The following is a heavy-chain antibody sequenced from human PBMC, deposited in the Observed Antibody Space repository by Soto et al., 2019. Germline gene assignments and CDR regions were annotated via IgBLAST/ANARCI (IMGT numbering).Heavy chain of an antibody. J-gene: IGHJ4*02. V-gene: IGHV4-59*12. CDR3: ASHCSGGSCYSNY. CDR2: IYYSGST. CDR1: GGSISSYY. D-gene: IGHD2-15*01. Sequence: PSETLSLTCTVSGGSISSYYWSWIRQPPGKGLEWIGYIYYSGSTNYNPSLKSRVTISVDTSKNQFSPKLSSVTAADTAVYYCASHCSGGSCYSNYWGQGTLVTVSS.